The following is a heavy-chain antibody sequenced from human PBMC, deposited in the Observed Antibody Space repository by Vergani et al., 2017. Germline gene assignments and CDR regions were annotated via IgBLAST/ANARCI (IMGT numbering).Heavy chain of an antibody. D-gene: IGHD3-22*01. CDR1: GGSFSGYY. CDR2: INHSGST. J-gene: IGHJ4*02. V-gene: IGHV4-34*01. CDR3: ARLSMIVGPGGYYFDY. Sequence: QVQLQQWGAGLLKRSETLSLTCAVYGGSFSGYYWSWIRQPPGKGLEWIGEINHSGSTNYNPSLKSRVTISVDTSKNQFSLKLSSVTAADTAVYYCARLSMIVGPGGYYFDYWGQGTLVTVSS.